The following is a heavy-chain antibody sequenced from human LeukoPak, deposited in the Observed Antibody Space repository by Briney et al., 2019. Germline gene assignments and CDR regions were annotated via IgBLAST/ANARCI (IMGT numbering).Heavy chain of an antibody. J-gene: IGHJ4*02. V-gene: IGHV4-59*12. CDR3: AKDKPNNYERGNY. CDR2: IYYSGST. CDR1: GGSISSYY. Sequence: SETLSLTCTVSGGSISSYYWSWIRQPPGKGLEWIGYIYYSGSTNYNPSLKSRVTISVDTSKNQFSLKLSSVTAEDTAVYYCAKDKPNNYERGNYWGQGTLVTVSS. D-gene: IGHD4-11*01.